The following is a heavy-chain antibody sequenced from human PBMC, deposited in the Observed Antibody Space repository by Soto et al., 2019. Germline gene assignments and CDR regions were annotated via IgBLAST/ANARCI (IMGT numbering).Heavy chain of an antibody. J-gene: IGHJ6*02. V-gene: IGHV4-4*07. CDR1: VDSITTYY. D-gene: IGHD6-13*01. CDR2: IDTSGNT. CDR3: ARYSTNWFQTEGMDV. Sequence: SETLSLTCTVSVDSITTYYWSWIRQPAGKGLEWIGRIDTSGNTNYNPSLKSRVTMSVDTSKKQFSLKLTSVTAADTAVYYCARYSTNWFQTEGMDVWCQGTTLTVSS.